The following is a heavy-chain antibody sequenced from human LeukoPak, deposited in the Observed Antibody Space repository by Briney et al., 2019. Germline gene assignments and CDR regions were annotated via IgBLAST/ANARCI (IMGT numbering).Heavy chain of an antibody. CDR3: GRAPPQSYNWFDP. CDR1: GGSFSGYY. CDR2: INHSGST. J-gene: IGHJ5*02. V-gene: IGHV4-34*01. Sequence: PSETLSLTCAVYGGSFSGYYWSWIRQPPGKGLEWIGEINHSGSTNYNPSLKSRVTISVDTSKNQFSLKLSSVTAADTAVYYCGRAPPQSYNWFDPWGQGTLVTVSS.